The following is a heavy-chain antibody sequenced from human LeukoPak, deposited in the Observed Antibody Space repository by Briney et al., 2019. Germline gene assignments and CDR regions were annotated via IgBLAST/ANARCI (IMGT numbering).Heavy chain of an antibody. J-gene: IGHJ4*02. CDR2: IYYSGST. D-gene: IGHD6-19*01. Sequence: SETLSLTCTVSGGSISSYYWGWIRQPPGKGLEWIGSIYYSGSTYYNPSLKSRVTISVDTSKNQFSLKLSSVTAADTAVYYCARGWGIAVALFDYWGQGTLVTVSS. CDR1: GGSISSYY. CDR3: ARGWGIAVALFDY. V-gene: IGHV4-39*07.